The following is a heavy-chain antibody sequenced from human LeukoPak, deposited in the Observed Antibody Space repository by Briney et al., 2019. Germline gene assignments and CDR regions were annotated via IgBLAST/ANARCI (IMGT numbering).Heavy chain of an antibody. D-gene: IGHD1-14*01. J-gene: IGHJ3*02. V-gene: IGHV3-11*01. CDR2: ISSSGSTI. CDR1: GFTFSDYY. Sequence: PGGSLRLSCAASGFTFSDYYMSWIRQAPGKGLEWVSYISSSGSTIYYADSVKGRFTISRDNAKNSLYLQMNSLRAEDTAVYYCASDPESSSDAFDIWGQGSMVTVSS. CDR3: ASDPESSSDAFDI.